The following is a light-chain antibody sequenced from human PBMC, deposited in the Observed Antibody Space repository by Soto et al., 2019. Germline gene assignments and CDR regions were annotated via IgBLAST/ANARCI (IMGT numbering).Light chain of an antibody. CDR3: LQYSNWPPYT. CDR1: QSVSSK. J-gene: IGKJ2*01. V-gene: IGKV3-15*01. Sequence: EIVMTQSPATLSVSPGERATLSCRASQSVSSKLAWYQQKPGQAPRLLIYAASTRATGIPARFSGSGSGTEFTLTITSLPSEDFAVYYCLQYSNWPPYTFGQGTKLEIK. CDR2: AAS.